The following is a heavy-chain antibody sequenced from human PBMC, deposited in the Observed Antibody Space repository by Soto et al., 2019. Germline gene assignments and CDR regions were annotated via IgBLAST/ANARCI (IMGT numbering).Heavy chain of an antibody. CDR3: ARDLGGWEDY. V-gene: IGHV1-18*01. J-gene: IGHJ4*02. CDR1: GYTFTSYA. CDR2: ISAYNGNT. D-gene: IGHD6-19*01. Sequence: ASVKVSCKASGYTFTSYAMHWVRQAPGQGLEWMGWISAYNGNTKYAQKLQGRVTMTTDTSTTTAYMELRSLRSDDTAVYYCARDLGGWEDYWGQGTLVTVSS.